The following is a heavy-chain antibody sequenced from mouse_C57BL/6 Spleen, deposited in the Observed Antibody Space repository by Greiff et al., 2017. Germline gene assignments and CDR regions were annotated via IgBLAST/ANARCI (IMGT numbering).Heavy chain of an antibody. CDR1: GYTFTDHT. D-gene: IGHD2-12*01. CDR3: AREGIYCSRVSYYFDY. CDR2: IYPRDGSP. J-gene: IGHJ2*01. Sequence: VQLQQPDAELVKPGASVKISCKASGYTFTDHTIHWMKQRPEQGLEWIGYIYPRDGSPKYNEKFKGKATLTADKSSSTAYMQLNSLTSEDSAVYFCAREGIYCSRVSYYFDYWGQGTTLTVSS. V-gene: IGHV1-78*01.